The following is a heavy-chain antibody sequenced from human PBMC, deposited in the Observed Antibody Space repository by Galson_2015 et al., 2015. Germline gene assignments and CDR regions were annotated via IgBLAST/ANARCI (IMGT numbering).Heavy chain of an antibody. CDR3: ARDVLRFLEWSLYGMDV. V-gene: IGHV1-3*01. CDR1: GYTFTGYA. CDR2: INAGNGNT. Sequence: SVKVSCKASGYTFTGYAMHWVRQAPGQRLEWMGWINAGNGNTKYSQKFQGRVTITRDTSASTAYMELSSLRSEDTAVYYCARDVLRFLEWSLYGMDVWGQGTTVTVSS. D-gene: IGHD3-3*01. J-gene: IGHJ6*02.